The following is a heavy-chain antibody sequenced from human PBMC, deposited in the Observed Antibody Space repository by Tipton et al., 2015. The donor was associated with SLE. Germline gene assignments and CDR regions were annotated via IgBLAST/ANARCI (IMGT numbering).Heavy chain of an antibody. CDR2: IYHSGST. Sequence: TLSLTCTVSGYSISSDYYWGWIRQPPGKGLEWIGSIYHSGSTHYNPSLKSRVSISVDTSKNQFSLKLSSVTAADTAVYYCARDGAARGDFDYWGQGTLVTVSS. CDR3: ARDGAARGDFDY. D-gene: IGHD6-6*01. V-gene: IGHV4-38-2*02. J-gene: IGHJ4*02. CDR1: GYSISSDYY.